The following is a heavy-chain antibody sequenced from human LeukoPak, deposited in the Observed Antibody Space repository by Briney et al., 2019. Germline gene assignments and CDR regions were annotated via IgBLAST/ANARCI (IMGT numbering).Heavy chain of an antibody. D-gene: IGHD3-3*01. Sequence: TGGSLRLSCAASGFTFSSYAMSWVRQAPGKGLEWVSVISGSGGSTYYADSVKGRFTISRDNSRNTLYLQMNSLGAEDTALYYCARASRSTYYAAYDMDVWGQGTTVTVSS. V-gene: IGHV3-23*01. J-gene: IGHJ6*02. CDR3: ARASRSTYYAAYDMDV. CDR1: GFTFSSYA. CDR2: ISGSGGST.